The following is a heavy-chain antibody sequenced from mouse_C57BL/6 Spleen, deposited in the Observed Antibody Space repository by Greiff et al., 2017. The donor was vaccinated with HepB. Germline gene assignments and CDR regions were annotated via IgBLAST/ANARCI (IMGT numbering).Heavy chain of an antibody. Sequence: EVKLVESGGGLVQPGGSLSLSCAASGFTFTDYYMSWVRQPPGKALEWLGFIRNKANGYTTEYSASVKGRFTISRDNSQSILYLQMNALRAEDSATYYCARYTDYGFDYWGQGTTLTVSS. CDR2: IRNKANGYTT. V-gene: IGHV7-3*01. CDR3: ARYTDYGFDY. D-gene: IGHD2-4*01. J-gene: IGHJ2*01. CDR1: GFTFTDYY.